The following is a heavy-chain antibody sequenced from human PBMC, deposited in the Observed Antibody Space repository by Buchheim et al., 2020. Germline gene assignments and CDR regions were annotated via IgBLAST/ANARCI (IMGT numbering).Heavy chain of an antibody. CDR2: IKQDGSEK. Sequence: EVQLVESGGGLVQPGGSLRLSCAASGFTFSSYWMSWVRQAPGKGLEWVANIKQDGSEKYYVDSVKGRFTISRDNSKNTLYLQMNSLRAEDTAVYYCAIPLLSVYYDSSGYYFWGQGTL. D-gene: IGHD3-22*01. J-gene: IGHJ4*02. CDR1: GFTFSSYW. CDR3: AIPLLSVYYDSSGYYF. V-gene: IGHV3-7*03.